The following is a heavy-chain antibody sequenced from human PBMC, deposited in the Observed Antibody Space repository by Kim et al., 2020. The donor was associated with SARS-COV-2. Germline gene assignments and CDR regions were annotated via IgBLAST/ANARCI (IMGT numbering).Heavy chain of an antibody. J-gene: IGHJ6*02. CDR3: ARGRYFDWLLNYYYYGMDV. D-gene: IGHD3-9*01. V-gene: IGHV3-74*01. CDR2: INSDGSST. Sequence: GGSLRLSCAASGFTFSSYWMHWVRQAPGKGLVWVSRINSDGSSTSYADSVKGRFTISRDNAKNTLYLQMNSLRAEDTAVYYCARGRYFDWLLNYYYYGMDVWGQGTTVTVSS. CDR1: GFTFSSYW.